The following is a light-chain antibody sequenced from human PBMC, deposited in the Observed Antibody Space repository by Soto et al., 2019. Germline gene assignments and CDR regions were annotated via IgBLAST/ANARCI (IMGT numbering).Light chain of an antibody. CDR2: KAS. J-gene: IGKJ1*01. CDR3: QQYNNRWT. V-gene: IGKV1-5*03. CDR1: QSISVW. Sequence: IPMTQSPSTLSASVGDRDTNTCRASQSISVWLARFQQKPGNAPKLLIYKASTFESRVPSRFSGSGSGTEFTLTISSLKPDDSATYYCQQYNNRWTFGQGKKVEI.